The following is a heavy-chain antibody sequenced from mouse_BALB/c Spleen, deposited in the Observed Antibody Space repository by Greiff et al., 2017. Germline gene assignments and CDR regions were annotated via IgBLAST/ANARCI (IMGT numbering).Heavy chain of an antibody. J-gene: IGHJ4*01. D-gene: IGHD1-1*01. CDR1: GYSFTGYF. Sequence: EVKLQESGPELVKPGASVKISCKASGYSFTGYFMNWVMQSHGKSLEWIGRINPYNGDTFYNQKFKGKATLTVDKSSSTAHMELRSLASEDSAVYYCARHGSSPSYAMDYWGQGTSVTVSS. CDR2: INPYNGDT. V-gene: IGHV1-20*02. CDR3: ARHGSSPSYAMDY.